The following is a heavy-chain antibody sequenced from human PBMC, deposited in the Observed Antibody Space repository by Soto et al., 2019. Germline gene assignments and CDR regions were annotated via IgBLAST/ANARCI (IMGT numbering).Heavy chain of an antibody. J-gene: IGHJ6*02. CDR2: IWYDGSNK. V-gene: IGHV3-33*01. Sequence: QVQLVESGGGVVQPGRSLRLSCAASGFTFSSYGMHWVRQAPGKGLEWVAVIWYDGSNKYYADSVKGRFTISRDNSKNTLYLQMNSLRAEDTAVYYCARDHGGYDPYYYYGMDVWGQGTTVTVSS. CDR3: ARDHGGYDPYYYYGMDV. D-gene: IGHD5-12*01. CDR1: GFTFSSYG.